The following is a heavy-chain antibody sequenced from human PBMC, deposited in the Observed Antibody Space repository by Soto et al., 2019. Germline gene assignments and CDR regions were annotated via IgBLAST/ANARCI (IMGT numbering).Heavy chain of an antibody. V-gene: IGHV4-34*01. D-gene: IGHD2-15*01. CDR2: INHIGST. CDR1: GGSFSGRY. CDR3: AAATGALLLLGSRRPYDS. Sequence: TSETLSLTCAVYGGSFSGRYWSWVRQPPGKGLEWIGEINHIGSTSYNPSLESRATISVDISKNQFSLKLNSVTAADTAVYYCAAATGALLLLGSRRPYDSWEQGTLVTVSS. J-gene: IGHJ4*02.